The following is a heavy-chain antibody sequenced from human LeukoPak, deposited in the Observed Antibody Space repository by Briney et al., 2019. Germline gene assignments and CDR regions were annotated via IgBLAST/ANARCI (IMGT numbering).Heavy chain of an antibody. CDR2: INPSGGST. D-gene: IGHD2-2*02. CDR1: GYTFTSYY. Sequence: GASVKVSCKASGYTFTSYYMHWVRQAPGQGLEWMGIINPSGGSTSYAQKFQGRVTMTRDTSTSTVYMELRSLRSDDTAVYYCARVNGCSSTSCYKNPGEPGGNWFDPWGQGTLVTVSS. CDR3: ARVNGCSSTSCYKNPGEPGGNWFDP. J-gene: IGHJ5*02. V-gene: IGHV1-46*01.